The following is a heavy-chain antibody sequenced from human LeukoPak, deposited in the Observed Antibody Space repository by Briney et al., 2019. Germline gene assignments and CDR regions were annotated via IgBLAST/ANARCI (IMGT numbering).Heavy chain of an antibody. V-gene: IGHV4-39*01. J-gene: IGHJ4*02. CDR1: GVSISSSSYY. Sequence: SETLSLTCTVSGVSISSSSYYWGWIRQPPGKGLEWIGSIYYSGSSYYNPSLKSRVTISVDTSKNQFSLKLSSVTAADTAVYYCARTVVNYFDYWGQGTLVTVSS. CDR3: ARTVVNYFDY. CDR2: IYYSGSS.